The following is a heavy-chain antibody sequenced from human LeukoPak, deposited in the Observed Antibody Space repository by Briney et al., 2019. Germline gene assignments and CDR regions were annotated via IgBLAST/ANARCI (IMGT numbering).Heavy chain of an antibody. D-gene: IGHD6-6*01. CDR3: ARAYSSYTPSAY. CDR2: IYYSGST. V-gene: IGHV4-59*01. Sequence: SETLSLTCTVSGGSISSYYWSWIRQPPGKGLEWIGYIYYSGSTNYNPSLMSRVTISVDTSKNQFSLKLSSVTAADTAVYYCARAYSSYTPSAYWGQGTLVTVSS. CDR1: GGSISSYY. J-gene: IGHJ4*02.